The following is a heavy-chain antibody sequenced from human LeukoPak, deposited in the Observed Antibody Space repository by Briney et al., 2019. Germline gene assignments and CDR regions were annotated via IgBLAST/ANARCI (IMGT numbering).Heavy chain of an antibody. V-gene: IGHV1-2*02. CDR2: INPNSGGT. CDR1: GYTFTGYY. J-gene: IGHJ5*02. CDR3: ARSLAAVAEIWFDP. Sequence: ASVKVSCKASGYTFTGYYMHWVRQAPGQGLEWIGWINPNSGGTNYAQKFQCRVAMTRDTSISTAYMELSRLRSDDTAVYYCARSLAAVAEIWFDPWGQGTLVTVSS. D-gene: IGHD6-19*01.